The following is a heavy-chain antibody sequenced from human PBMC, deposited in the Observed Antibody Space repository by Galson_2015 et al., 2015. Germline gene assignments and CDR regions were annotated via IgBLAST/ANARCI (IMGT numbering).Heavy chain of an antibody. V-gene: IGHV3-21*01. CDR1: GFTFSSYS. J-gene: IGHJ6*02. Sequence: SLRLSCAASGFTFSSYSMNWVRQAPGKGLEWVSSISSSSSYIYYADSVKGRFTISRDNAKNSLYLQMNSLRAEDTAVYYCARDSAEWLLSHYYYYGMDVWGQGTTVTVSS. CDR2: ISSSSSYI. CDR3: ARDSAEWLLSHYYYYGMDV. D-gene: IGHD3-3*01.